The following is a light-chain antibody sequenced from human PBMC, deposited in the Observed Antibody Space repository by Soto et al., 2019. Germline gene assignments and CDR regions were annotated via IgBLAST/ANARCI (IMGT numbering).Light chain of an antibody. Sequence: VMTQAPATLSVSPGERATLSCRASQTINNNVAWYQLKDGQVPRLVIYGASTRATDIPARFSGSGSGTEFTLTISSLEPEDSAVYYCQQRSNWPWTFGQGTKVDIK. V-gene: IGKV3-11*01. CDR1: QTINNN. CDR3: QQRSNWPWT. J-gene: IGKJ1*01. CDR2: GAS.